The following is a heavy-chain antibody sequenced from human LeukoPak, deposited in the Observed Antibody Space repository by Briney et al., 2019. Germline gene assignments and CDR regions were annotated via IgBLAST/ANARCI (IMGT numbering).Heavy chain of an antibody. CDR1: GGSISGYY. J-gene: IGHJ5*02. Sequence: SETLSLTCTVSGGSISGYYLSWIRQPPGKGLEWIGYLYYSGSTNYNPSLKSRVTISVDTSKNQFSLKLSSVTAADTAVYYCARDEDSAYGSGSYLSWGQGTLVTVSS. CDR3: ARDEDSAYGSGSYLS. D-gene: IGHD3-10*01. V-gene: IGHV4-59*01. CDR2: LYYSGST.